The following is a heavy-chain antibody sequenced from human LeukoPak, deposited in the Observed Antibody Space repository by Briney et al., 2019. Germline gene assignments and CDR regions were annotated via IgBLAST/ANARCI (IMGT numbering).Heavy chain of an antibody. CDR2: INDGGST. CDR3: ARGDGYNYVDY. D-gene: IGHD5-24*01. V-gene: IGHV4-4*09. J-gene: IGHJ4*02. Sequence: SETLSLTCTVSGGSIRTFYWSWIRQPPGKGLEWIGFINDGGSTNYNPSLKSRVTMSVDTSKNQFSLQLNSVPAADSAVYYCARGDGYNYVDYWGQGTLVTVSS. CDR1: GGSIRTFY.